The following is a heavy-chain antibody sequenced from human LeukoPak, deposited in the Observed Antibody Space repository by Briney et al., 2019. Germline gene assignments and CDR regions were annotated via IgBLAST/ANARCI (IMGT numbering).Heavy chain of an antibody. V-gene: IGHV3-30-3*01. CDR3: ARDRSGFYSVDY. J-gene: IGHJ4*02. CDR1: GFTFSENN. Sequence: LTGGSLRLSCAASGFTFSENNVHWVRQAPGKGLEGVALLSNDGNNYAYADSVKGRFTLSGDKSKTTLYLQMNSLRAEDTAVYYCARDRSGFYSVDYWGQGTLVTVSS. D-gene: IGHD5-12*01. CDR2: LSNDGNNY.